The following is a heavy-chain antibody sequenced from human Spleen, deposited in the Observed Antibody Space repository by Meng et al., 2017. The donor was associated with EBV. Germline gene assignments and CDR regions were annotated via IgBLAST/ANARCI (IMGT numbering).Heavy chain of an antibody. CDR3: VRETTGYSSRWYYYFDS. J-gene: IGHJ4*02. CDR1: GASINNSE. D-gene: IGHD6-13*01. V-gene: IGHV4-59*01. Sequence: DPVSVVVNSLHPLAPACHVSGASINNSEGKSIRQPRGEGLELVGYIFFTGSPSSHPSRGGRATVSLGPSTRQLSLELKSVTAADPAIYYCVRETTGYSSRWYYYFDSWGQGTLVTVSS. CDR2: IFFTGSP.